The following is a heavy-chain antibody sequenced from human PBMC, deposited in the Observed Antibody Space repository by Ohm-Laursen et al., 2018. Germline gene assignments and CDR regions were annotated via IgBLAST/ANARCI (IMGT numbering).Heavy chain of an antibody. V-gene: IGHV3-30*03. CDR3: ASRRVGAGVVDY. J-gene: IGHJ4*02. Sequence: SLRLSCSASGFTFSSYGMHWVRQAPGMGLEWVALISYDGSNKYYADSVKGRFTISRDNSKNSLYLQMNSLRAEDTAVYYCASRRVGAGVVDYWGQGTPVTVSS. CDR2: ISYDGSNK. D-gene: IGHD1-26*01. CDR1: GFTFSSYG.